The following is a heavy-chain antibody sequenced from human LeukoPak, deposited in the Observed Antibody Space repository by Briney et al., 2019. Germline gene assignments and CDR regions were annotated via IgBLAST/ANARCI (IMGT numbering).Heavy chain of an antibody. CDR2: INGSGSST. CDR1: GFAFSSYA. V-gene: IGHV3-23*01. Sequence: GGSLRLSCAASGFAFSSYAMSWVRQAPGKGLEWVSVINGSGSSTNYADSVKGRFTISRDNSKNTLYLQMNSLRADDTAVYYCAKDRSDSSNWYLGDYWGQGTLVTVSS. J-gene: IGHJ4*02. CDR3: AKDRSDSSNWYLGDY. D-gene: IGHD6-13*01.